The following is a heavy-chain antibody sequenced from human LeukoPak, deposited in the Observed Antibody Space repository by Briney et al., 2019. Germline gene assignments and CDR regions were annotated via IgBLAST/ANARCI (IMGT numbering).Heavy chain of an antibody. CDR2: ISYDGNNK. D-gene: IGHD6-13*01. V-gene: IGHV3-30*18. J-gene: IGHJ4*02. CDR3: AKGRLAAAFTRGEDY. Sequence: GGSLRLSCAASGFTFSSYGMHWVRQAPGKGLEWVAVISYDGNNKYYADSVKGRFTISRDNPKNTLFLQMNSLRAEDTTLYYCAKGRLAAAFTRGEDYWGQGTLVTVSS. CDR1: GFTFSSYG.